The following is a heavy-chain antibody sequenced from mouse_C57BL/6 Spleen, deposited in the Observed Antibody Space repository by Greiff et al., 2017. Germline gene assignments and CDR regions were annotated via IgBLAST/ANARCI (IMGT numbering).Heavy chain of an antibody. CDR2: ISSGSSTI. CDR1: GFTFSDYG. J-gene: IGHJ1*03. V-gene: IGHV5-17*01. D-gene: IGHD2-3*01. Sequence: EVMLVESGGGLVKPGGSLKLSCAASGFTFSDYGMHWVRQAPEKGLEWVAYISSGSSTIYYADTVKGRFTIARDTAQNTLFLQMTSLRSEDTAMYYCARRGGYYVDWYFDVWGTGTTVTVSS. CDR3: ARRGGYYVDWYFDV.